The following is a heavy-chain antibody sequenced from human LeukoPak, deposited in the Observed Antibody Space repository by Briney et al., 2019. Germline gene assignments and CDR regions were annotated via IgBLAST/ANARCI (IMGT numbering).Heavy chain of an antibody. CDR3: ARNKVPYSSGFSHYFDY. CDR1: GFTFSSYS. J-gene: IGHJ4*02. V-gene: IGHV3-48*02. D-gene: IGHD6-19*01. CDR2: ISSSSSTI. Sequence: EGSLRLSCAASGFTFSSYSMNWVRQAPGKGLEWVSYISSSSSTIYYADSVKGRFTISRDNAKNSLYLQMNSLRDEDTAVYYCARNKVPYSSGFSHYFDYWGQGTLVTVSS.